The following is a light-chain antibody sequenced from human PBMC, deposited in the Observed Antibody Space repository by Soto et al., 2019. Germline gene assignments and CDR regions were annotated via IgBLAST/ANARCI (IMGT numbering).Light chain of an antibody. J-gene: IGKJ5*01. CDR2: GAS. CDR3: QQYGSSPT. CDR1: QSVSSSY. V-gene: IGKV3-20*01. Sequence: EILLTQSPGTLSLSPGERATLSCRASQSVSSSYLAWYQQKPGHAPSLLIYGASSRATGIPDRLSGSGSGTDFTLTISRLDPEDFAVYYCQQYGSSPTFGQGTRLEIK.